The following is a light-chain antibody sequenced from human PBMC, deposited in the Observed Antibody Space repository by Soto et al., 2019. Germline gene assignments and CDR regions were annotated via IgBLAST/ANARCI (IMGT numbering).Light chain of an antibody. CDR3: QQRTNWPPIT. CDR1: QSVSSRY. Sequence: EIALTQSPGTLSLSPGERATLSCRAGQSVSSRYLVWYQQKLGQAPRLLIHGASSRATGIPDRFSGSGSGTDFTLTISSLETEDFAVYYCQQRTNWPPITFGQGTRLEIK. CDR2: GAS. V-gene: IGKV3D-20*02. J-gene: IGKJ5*01.